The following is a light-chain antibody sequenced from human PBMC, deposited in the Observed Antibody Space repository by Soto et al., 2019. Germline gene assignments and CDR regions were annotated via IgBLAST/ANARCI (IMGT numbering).Light chain of an antibody. CDR3: QQYENSPWT. CDR1: QSVSSTF. J-gene: IGKJ1*01. CDR2: GAS. Sequence: EIVLTQSPGTLSLSPGERATLSCRASQSVSSTFLAWYQQKPGQAPRLLVYGASSRATGIPDSFSGSGSGTDFTLTISRLEPEDFAVYYCQQYENSPWTFGQGTKVEI. V-gene: IGKV3-20*01.